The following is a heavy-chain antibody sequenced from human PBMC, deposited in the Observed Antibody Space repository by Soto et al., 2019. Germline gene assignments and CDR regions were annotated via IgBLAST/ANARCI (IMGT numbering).Heavy chain of an antibody. D-gene: IGHD3-22*01. J-gene: IGHJ4*02. V-gene: IGHV3-15*07. Sequence: GGCLRLSCAASRVTFSNAWMNWARQAPRKGLEWVGRIKSKTDGGTTDYAAPVKGRFTISRDDSKNTLYLQMNSLKTEDTAVYYSTTDQDSSGYWDLDYWGQGTLVTVSS. CDR2: IKSKTDGGTT. CDR3: TTDQDSSGYWDLDY. CDR1: RVTFSNAW.